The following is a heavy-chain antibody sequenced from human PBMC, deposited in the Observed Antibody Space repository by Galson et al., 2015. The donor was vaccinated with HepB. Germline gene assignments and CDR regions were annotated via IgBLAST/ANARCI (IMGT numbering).Heavy chain of an antibody. D-gene: IGHD3-3*01. CDR3: AATGITIDSDYFYGMGV. CDR1: GFTFSSYT. Sequence: SLRLSCAASGFTFSSYTMHWVRQAPGQGLEWVAVISYDGRNKYYADNVKGRFTISRDNSKNTLYLQMDSLRAKDTAVYYCAATGITIDSDYFYGMGVWGQGTTVTVSS. CDR2: ISYDGRNK. J-gene: IGHJ6*02. V-gene: IGHV3-30*04.